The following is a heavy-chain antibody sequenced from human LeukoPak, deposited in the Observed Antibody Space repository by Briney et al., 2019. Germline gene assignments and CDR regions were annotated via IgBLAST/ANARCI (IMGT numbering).Heavy chain of an antibody. CDR3: AREVRIAARLRDNYYYYMDV. CDR2: IYYSGST. V-gene: IGHV4-31*03. Sequence: KSSQTLSLTCTVSGGSISSGGYYWSWIRQHLGKGLERIGYIYYSGSTYYNPSLKSRVTISVDTSKNQFSLKLSSVTAADTAVYYCAREVRIAARLRDNYYYYMDVWGKGTTVTVSS. CDR1: GGSISSGGYY. J-gene: IGHJ6*03. D-gene: IGHD6-6*01.